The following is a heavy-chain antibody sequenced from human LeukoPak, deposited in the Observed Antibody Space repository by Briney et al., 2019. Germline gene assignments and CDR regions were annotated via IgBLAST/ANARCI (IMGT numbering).Heavy chain of an antibody. V-gene: IGHV3-23*01. J-gene: IGHJ4*02. CDR3: AKDLGERADY. D-gene: IGHD3-16*01. Sequence: GGSLRLSCAASGFTFSDYYMSWIRQAPGKGLEWVSAISGSGGSTYYADSVKGRFTISRDNSKNTLYLQMNSLRAEDTAVYYCAKDLGERADYWGQGTLVTVSS. CDR2: ISGSGGST. CDR1: GFTFSDYY.